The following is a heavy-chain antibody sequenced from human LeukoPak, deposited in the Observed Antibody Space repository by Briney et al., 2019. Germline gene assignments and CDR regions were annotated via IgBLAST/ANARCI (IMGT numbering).Heavy chain of an antibody. J-gene: IGHJ4*02. CDR2: IYSGGST. V-gene: IGHV3-53*01. D-gene: IGHD6-19*01. CDR1: GFTVSSNY. CDR3: SRASRYSSGSDY. Sequence: GGSLRLSCAASGFTVSSNYMSWVRQAPGKGLEWVSVIYSGGSTYYSDSVKGRFTISRDNSKNKLDLQMKSLRGEDTAVYYCSRASRYSSGSDYCGQGTLVTVSS.